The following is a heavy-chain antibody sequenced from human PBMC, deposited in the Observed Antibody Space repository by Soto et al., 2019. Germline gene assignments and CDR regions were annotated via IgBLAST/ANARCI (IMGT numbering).Heavy chain of an antibody. V-gene: IGHV3-23*01. D-gene: IGHD6-13*01. J-gene: IGHJ3*02. CDR2: ISGSGGST. Sequence: GGSLRLSCAASGFTFSSYAMSWVRQAPGKGLEWVSAISGSGGSTYYTDSVKGRFTISRDNSKNTLYLQMNSLRAEDTAVYYCAKHIAAAGLNDAFDIWGQGTMVTVSS. CDR1: GFTFSSYA. CDR3: AKHIAAAGLNDAFDI.